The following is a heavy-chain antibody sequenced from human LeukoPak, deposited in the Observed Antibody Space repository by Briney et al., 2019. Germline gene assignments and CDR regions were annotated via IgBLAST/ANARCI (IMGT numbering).Heavy chain of an antibody. V-gene: IGHV4-59*01. Sequence: PSETLSLTCTVSGGSISSYYWSWIRQPPGKGLEWIGYIYYSGSTNYNPSLKSRVTISVDTSKNQFSLKLSSVTAADAAVYYCAREDQYYYDSSGYYKYWGQGTLVTVSS. CDR3: AREDQYYYDSSGYYKY. D-gene: IGHD3-22*01. CDR1: GGSISSYY. CDR2: IYYSGST. J-gene: IGHJ4*02.